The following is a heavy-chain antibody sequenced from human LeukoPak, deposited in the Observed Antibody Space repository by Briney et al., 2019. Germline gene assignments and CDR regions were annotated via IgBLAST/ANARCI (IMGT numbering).Heavy chain of an antibody. D-gene: IGHD6-19*01. Sequence: SETLSLTCSASGVSITSYYWTWIRQSAGKGPEWIGRIHSNGGTNYNPSLSSRLTLSVDTSKHQLSLKLTSVTAADTAVYFCARELAVAGTVTHRFDPWGQGTLVTVSS. CDR2: IHSNGGT. J-gene: IGHJ5*02. CDR1: GVSITSYY. CDR3: ARELAVAGTVTHRFDP. V-gene: IGHV4-4*07.